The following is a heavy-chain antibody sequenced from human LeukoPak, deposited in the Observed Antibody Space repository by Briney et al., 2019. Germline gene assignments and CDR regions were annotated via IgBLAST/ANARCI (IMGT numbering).Heavy chain of an antibody. V-gene: IGHV4-61*02. D-gene: IGHD6-6*01. J-gene: IGHJ4*02. Sequence: SETLSLTCTVSGGSISSGTYFWSWIRQPAGKGLEWIGRIYTSGSTNYNPSLKSRVTISVDTSKNQFSLKLTPVTAADTAVYYCAPSEDFKEYFDYWGQGPLVTVSS. CDR1: GGSISSGTYF. CDR2: IYTSGST. CDR3: APSEDFKEYFDY.